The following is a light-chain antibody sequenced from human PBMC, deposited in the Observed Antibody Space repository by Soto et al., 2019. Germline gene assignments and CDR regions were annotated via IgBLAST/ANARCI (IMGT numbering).Light chain of an antibody. CDR1: SSDVGAYKY. J-gene: IGLJ1*01. CDR2: GVS. CDR3: SSYKSGSTPVV. Sequence: QSALTQPASVSGSPGQSITISCTGTSSDVGAYKYVSWHQHHPGKAPQLLIYGVSDRPSGVSNRFSGSKSGNTASLTISGLQAEDEADYYCSSYKSGSTPVVFGTGTKLTVL. V-gene: IGLV2-14*03.